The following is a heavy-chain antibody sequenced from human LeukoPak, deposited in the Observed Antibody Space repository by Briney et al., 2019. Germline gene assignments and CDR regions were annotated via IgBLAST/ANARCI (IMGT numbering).Heavy chain of an antibody. J-gene: IGHJ5*02. D-gene: IGHD4-23*01. CDR2: INPNSGGT. CDR3: ARGFGGDP. V-gene: IGHV1-2*02. Sequence: GASVSVSCTPSGYTFTSYYLHWVRQAPGQRLEWMGWINPNSGGTNYAQSFQGRVSMTRDTSISTAYMELSRLTSDDPALYYCARGFGGDPWGQGTLVTVSS. CDR1: GYTFTSYY.